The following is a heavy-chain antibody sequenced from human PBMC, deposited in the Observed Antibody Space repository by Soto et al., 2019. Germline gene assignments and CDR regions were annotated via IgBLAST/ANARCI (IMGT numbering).Heavy chain of an antibody. J-gene: IGHJ6*02. D-gene: IGHD1-1*01. V-gene: IGHV3-30*03. CDR3: ARVHGGSSYYGMDV. CDR2: ISYDGSNK. Sequence: SGGSLRLSCAASGFTFSSYGMHWVRQAPGKGLEWVAVISYDGSNKYYADSVKGRFTISRDNSKNTLYLQMNSLRAEDTAVYYCARVHGGSSYYGMDVWGQGTTVTVSS. CDR1: GFTFSSYG.